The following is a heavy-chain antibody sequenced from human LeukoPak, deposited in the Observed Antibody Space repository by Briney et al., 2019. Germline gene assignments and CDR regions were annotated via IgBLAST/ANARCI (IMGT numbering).Heavy chain of an antibody. CDR1: GFSLSTSGVG. CDR2: IYSDDDK. J-gene: IGHJ4*03. D-gene: IGHD2-8*02. V-gene: IGHV2-5*02. Sequence: SGPTLVKPTQTLTLTCTFSGFSLSTSGVGVGWIRQPPGKALEWLAFIYSDDDKRYSPSLKSRLTITKDTSKNQVVLTMINMDPVDTATYYCAHRRAGGHCSGATCYFDYWGQGTLVTVSS. CDR3: AHRRAGGHCSGATCYFDY.